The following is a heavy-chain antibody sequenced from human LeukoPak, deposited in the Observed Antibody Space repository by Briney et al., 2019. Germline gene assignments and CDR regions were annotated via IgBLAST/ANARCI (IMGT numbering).Heavy chain of an antibody. CDR2: IKQDGSDK. D-gene: IGHD3-22*01. Sequence: GGSLRLSCAASGFTFSNFWMSWVRQAPGKGLEWVANIKQDGSDKYYVDSVKGRFTISRDNAENSLYLHMNTLRAEDTAVYYCAKDPDSSGYSIRRFDYWGQGTLVTVSS. CDR1: GFTFSNFW. CDR3: AKDPDSSGYSIRRFDY. J-gene: IGHJ4*02. V-gene: IGHV3-7*01.